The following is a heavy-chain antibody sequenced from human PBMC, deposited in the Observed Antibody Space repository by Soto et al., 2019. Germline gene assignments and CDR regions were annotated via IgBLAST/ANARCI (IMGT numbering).Heavy chain of an antibody. V-gene: IGHV4-39*01. CDR2: IYYSGST. CDR3: ARLFDGVSNY. J-gene: IGHJ4*02. Sequence: QLQLQESGPGLVKPSETLSLTCTVSGGSISSSSYYWGWIRQPPGKGLEWIGSIYYSGSTCYNPSLKSRVTISVDTSKNQFSLKLSSVTAADTAVYYCARLFDGVSNYWGQGTLVTVSS. CDR1: GGSISSSSYY. D-gene: IGHD3-10*02.